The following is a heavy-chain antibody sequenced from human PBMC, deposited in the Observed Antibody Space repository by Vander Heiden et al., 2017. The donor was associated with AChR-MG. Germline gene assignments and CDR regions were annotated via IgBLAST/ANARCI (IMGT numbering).Heavy chain of an antibody. Sequence: QVQLQPWGAGLLKPSETLSLTCAVYGGSFSGYYWSWIRQPPGKGLEWIGEINHSGSTNYNPSLKSRVTISVDTSKNQFSLKLSSVTAADTAVYYCARGILRLNWFDPWGQGTLVTVSS. J-gene: IGHJ5*02. CDR3: ARGILRLNWFDP. D-gene: IGHD3-3*01. CDR2: INHSGST. V-gene: IGHV4-34*01. CDR1: GGSFSGYY.